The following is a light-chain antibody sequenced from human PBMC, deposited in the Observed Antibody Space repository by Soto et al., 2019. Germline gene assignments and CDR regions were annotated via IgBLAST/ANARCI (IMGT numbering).Light chain of an antibody. J-gene: IGKJ2*02. Sequence: EIVMTQSPATLSVSPGERDTLSCRASQSVSSNLAWYQQKPGQAPRLLIYGASTRATGIPARFSGSGSGTEFTLTISSLQSEDFAAYYCQQYNNWPPWTFGQGTKLEIK. CDR3: QQYNNWPPWT. V-gene: IGKV3-15*01. CDR2: GAS. CDR1: QSVSSN.